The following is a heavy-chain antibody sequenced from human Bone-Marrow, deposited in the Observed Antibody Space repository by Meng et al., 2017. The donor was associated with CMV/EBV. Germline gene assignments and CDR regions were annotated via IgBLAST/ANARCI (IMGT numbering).Heavy chain of an antibody. D-gene: IGHD2-21*02. CDR3: ARNLLVVTATDAFDI. Sequence: ASVKVSCKASGYTFTSYDINWVRQATGQGLEWMGWMNPNSGGTNYAQKFQGRVTMTRDTSISTAYMELSRLRSDDTAVYYCARNLLVVTATDAFDIWGQGTMVTVSS. V-gene: IGHV1-2*02. CDR2: MNPNSGGT. CDR1: GYTFTSYD. J-gene: IGHJ3*02.